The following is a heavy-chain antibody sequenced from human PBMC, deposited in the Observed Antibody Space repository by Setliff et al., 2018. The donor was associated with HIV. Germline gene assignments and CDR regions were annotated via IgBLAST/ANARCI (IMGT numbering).Heavy chain of an antibody. CDR2: IHYSGST. D-gene: IGHD2-21*01. CDR3: ARDAGYCGGDCYPMVLDV. CDR1: GGSISSGGYY. V-gene: IGHV4-31*03. Sequence: SETLSLTCTVSGGSISSGGYYWSWIRQHPGKGLEWIGYIHYSGSTHYNPSLKSRVTISVDASKNQFSLKLSSVTAADTAVYYCARDAGYCGGDCYPMVLDVWGKGTTVTVSS. J-gene: IGHJ6*04.